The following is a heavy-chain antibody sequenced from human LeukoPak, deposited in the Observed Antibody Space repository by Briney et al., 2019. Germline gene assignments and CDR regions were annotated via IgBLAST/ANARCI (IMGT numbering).Heavy chain of an antibody. CDR2: INSDGSST. D-gene: IGHD2/OR15-2a*01. V-gene: IGHV3-74*01. CDR3: ARAFTATASRTWFDP. CDR1: GFTFSSYW. J-gene: IGHJ5*02. Sequence: GGSLRPSCAASGFTFSSYWMHWVRQAPGKELVWVSRINSDGSSTSYADSVKGRFTISRDSAKNTLYLQMNSLRAEDTAVYYCARAFTATASRTWFDPWGQGTLVTVSS.